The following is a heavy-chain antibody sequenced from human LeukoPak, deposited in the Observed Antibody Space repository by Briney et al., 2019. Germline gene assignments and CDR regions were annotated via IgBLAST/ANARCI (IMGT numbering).Heavy chain of an antibody. V-gene: IGHV4-59*01. J-gene: IGHJ4*02. Sequence: SETLSLTCTVSGGSISNYYWSWIRQPPGKGLEWIGYIYYTGSTNYNPSLKSRVTISVDTSKNQFSLKLNSVTAADTAVYYCARSGGWYYFDYWGQGTLVTVSS. D-gene: IGHD6-19*01. CDR3: ARSGGWYYFDY. CDR1: GGSISNYY. CDR2: IYYTGST.